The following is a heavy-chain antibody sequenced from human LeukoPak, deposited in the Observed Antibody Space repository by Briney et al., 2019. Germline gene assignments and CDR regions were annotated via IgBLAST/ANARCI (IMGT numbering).Heavy chain of an antibody. J-gene: IGHJ4*02. Sequence: SVKVSCKASGYTFTSYYMHWVRQAPGQGLEWMGGIIPIFGTANYAQKFQGRATITADESTSTAYMELSSLRSEDTAVYYCARLVAAAGYDYWGQGTLVTVSS. CDR3: ARLVAAAGYDY. D-gene: IGHD6-13*01. V-gene: IGHV1-69*13. CDR2: IIPIFGTA. CDR1: GYTFTSYY.